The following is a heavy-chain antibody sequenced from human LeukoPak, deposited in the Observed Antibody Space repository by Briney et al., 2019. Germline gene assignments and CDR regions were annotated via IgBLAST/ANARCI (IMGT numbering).Heavy chain of an antibody. CDR2: MNPNSGNT. CDR1: GYTFTGYY. D-gene: IGHD3-10*01. V-gene: IGHV1-8*02. J-gene: IGHJ4*02. CDR3: ARGPRRGSGSQ. Sequence: GASVKVSCKASGYTFTGYYMHWVRQAPGQGLEWMGWMNPNSGNTGYAQKFQGRVTMTRNTSISTAYMELSSLRSEDTAVYYCARGPRRGSGSQWGQGTLVTVSS.